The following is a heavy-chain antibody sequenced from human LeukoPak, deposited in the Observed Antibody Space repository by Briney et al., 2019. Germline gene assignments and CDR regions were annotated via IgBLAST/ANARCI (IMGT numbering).Heavy chain of an antibody. J-gene: IGHJ3*02. CDR3: ARVGDGLNDAFDM. CDR2: INPKTGGT. D-gene: IGHD5-24*01. Sequence: ASVKVSCKASGYTFTGYFMNWVRQTPGQGPEWMGRINPKTGGTNYAQKFQGRVTMTRDTSITTGYMELSRLRSDDAAVYYCARVGDGLNDAFDMWGQGTLVTVSS. CDR1: GYTFTGYF. V-gene: IGHV1-2*06.